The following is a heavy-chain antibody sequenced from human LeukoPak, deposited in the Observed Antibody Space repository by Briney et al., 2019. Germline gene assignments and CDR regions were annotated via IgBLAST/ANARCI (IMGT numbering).Heavy chain of an antibody. CDR3: VRDFRSADY. CDR1: GFSFNDYG. Sequence: GGSLTLSCAASGFSFNDYGINWVRQAPGKGPMWVSRICPDGTVTNYADSVKARFIISRDNARNTVYLQMNSLRVEDTAVYYCVRDFRSADYWGQGTLVTVSS. V-gene: IGHV3-74*01. J-gene: IGHJ4*02. CDR2: ICPDGTVT.